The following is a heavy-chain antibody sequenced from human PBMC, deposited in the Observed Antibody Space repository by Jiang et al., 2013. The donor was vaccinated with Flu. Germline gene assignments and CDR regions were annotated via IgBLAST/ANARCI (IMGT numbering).Heavy chain of an antibody. Sequence: SGAEVKKPGSSVKVSCKSSGGSFRSYSFSWVRQAPGKGLAWMGGISTISGSTDYAQTFQGRVTIEADESTSTVYLEVTSLRSEDTAVYYCARSSGSSWDHYQYGMFVWGQGTTVTVPS. CDR2: ISTISGST. V-gene: IGHV1-69*01. CDR1: GGSFRSYS. J-gene: IGHJ6*02. CDR3: ARSSGSSWDHYQYGMFV. D-gene: IGHD3-10*01.